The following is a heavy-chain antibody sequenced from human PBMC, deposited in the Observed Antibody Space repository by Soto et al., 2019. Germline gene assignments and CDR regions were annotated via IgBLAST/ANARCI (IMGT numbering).Heavy chain of an antibody. CDR2: MYSDGRT. CDR1: GLTVSTNY. V-gene: IGHV3-66*01. J-gene: IGHJ4*02. Sequence: EVQLVESGGGLVQPGGSLRLSCAAPGLTVSTNYMSWVRQAPGKGLEWVSIMYSDGRTYHADSVKGRFTISRDNSKNMLYLQMNRLRAEDTAVYYCARVTTLAFDSWGQGTLVTVSS. D-gene: IGHD3-22*01. CDR3: ARVTTLAFDS.